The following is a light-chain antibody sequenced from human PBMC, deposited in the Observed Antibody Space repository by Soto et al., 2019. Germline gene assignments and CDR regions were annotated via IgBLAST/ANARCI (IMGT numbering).Light chain of an antibody. CDR2: EVN. J-gene: IGLJ3*02. Sequence: QSALTQPPSASGSPGQSVTISCTGTSSDVGGYNYVSWYQQHPGKAPKVMIYEVNKRPSGVPDRFSGPKSGNTASLTVSGLQAEDEADYDYDSYAYNSNFGKWVFGGGTKLTVL. CDR1: SSDVGGYNY. CDR3: DSYAYNSNFGKWV. V-gene: IGLV2-8*01.